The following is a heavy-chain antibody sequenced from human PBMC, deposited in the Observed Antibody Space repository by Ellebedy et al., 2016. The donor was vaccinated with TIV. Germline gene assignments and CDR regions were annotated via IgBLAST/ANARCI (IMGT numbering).Heavy chain of an antibody. CDR3: ARDPSIVLLEAGTEPPSDL. V-gene: IGHV3-21*01. CDR2: ISSNSGYL. Sequence: GGSLRLXXAASGFIFSSYTMNWVRQAPGKGLEWVSSISSNSGYLYYTDSVKGRFTISRDNAKSSLYLQMNSLRVEDTAIYYCARDPSIVLLEAGTEPPSDLWGQGTMVTVSS. CDR1: GFIFSSYT. D-gene: IGHD1-26*01. J-gene: IGHJ3*01.